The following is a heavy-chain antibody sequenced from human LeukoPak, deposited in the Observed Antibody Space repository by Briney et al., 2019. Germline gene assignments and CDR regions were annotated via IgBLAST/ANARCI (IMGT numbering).Heavy chain of an antibody. D-gene: IGHD2-8*01. CDR2: IKQDGSEK. Sequence: GGSLRLSCAASGFTFSSYRMSWVRQAPGKGLEWVANIKQDGSEKYYVDSVKGRFTISRDNAKNSLYLQMNSLRAEDTAVYYCARANGYYMDVWGKGTTVTISS. V-gene: IGHV3-7*01. J-gene: IGHJ6*03. CDR1: GFTFSSYR. CDR3: ARANGYYMDV.